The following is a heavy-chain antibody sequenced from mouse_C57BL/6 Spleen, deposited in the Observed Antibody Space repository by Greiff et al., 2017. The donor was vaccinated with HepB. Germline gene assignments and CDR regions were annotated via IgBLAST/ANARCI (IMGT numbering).Heavy chain of an antibody. D-gene: IGHD1-1*01. CDR3: AKTYYGKGSYAMDY. Sequence: EVMLVESVAELVRPGASVKLSCTASGFNIKNTYMHWVKQRPEQGLEWIGRIDPANGNTKYAPKFQGKATITADTSSNTAYLQLSSLTSEDTAIYYCAKTYYGKGSYAMDYWGQGTSVTVSS. CDR1: GFNIKNTY. J-gene: IGHJ4*01. CDR2: IDPANGNT. V-gene: IGHV14-3*01.